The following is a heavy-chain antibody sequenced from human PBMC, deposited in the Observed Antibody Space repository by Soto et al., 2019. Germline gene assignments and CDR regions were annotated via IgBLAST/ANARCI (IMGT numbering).Heavy chain of an antibody. CDR3: ARRVIGSSRAFDI. J-gene: IGHJ3*02. Sequence: GSLRLSCVASGFTFRSHPMSWVRQAPEKGLEWVAGISDGGDLTYNADSVRGRFTISRDNSRNTLYLQMDSLRAEDTAVYYCARRVIGSSRAFDIWGQGTMVTVSS. CDR2: ISDGGDLT. D-gene: IGHD3-10*01. CDR1: GFTFRSHP. V-gene: IGHV3-23*01.